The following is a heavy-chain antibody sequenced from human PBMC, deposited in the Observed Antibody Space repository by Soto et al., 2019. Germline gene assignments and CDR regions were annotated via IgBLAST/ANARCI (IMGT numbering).Heavy chain of an antibody. Sequence: GGSLRLSCAASGFTFSSYAMHWGRQAPGKGLEWVAVISYDGSNKYYADSVKGRFTISRDNSKNTLYLQMNSLRAEDTAVFYCARDRLDVVVPAAILAYWGQGTLVTVS. V-gene: IGHV3-30-3*01. CDR2: ISYDGSNK. CDR1: GFTFSSYA. D-gene: IGHD2-2*02. J-gene: IGHJ4*02. CDR3: ARDRLDVVVPAAILAY.